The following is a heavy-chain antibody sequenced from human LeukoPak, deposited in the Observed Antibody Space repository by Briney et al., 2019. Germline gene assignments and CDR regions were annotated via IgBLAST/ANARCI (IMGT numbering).Heavy chain of an antibody. CDR2: MNPNSGNT. Sequence: ASVKVSCKASGYTFTSYDINWVRQATGQGLEWMGWMNPNSGNTGYAQKFQGRVTITRNTSISTAYMELSSLRSDDTAVYFCAAGRWLRSGSDYWGQGTLVTVSS. CDR3: AAGRWLRSGSDY. D-gene: IGHD5-12*01. V-gene: IGHV1-8*03. J-gene: IGHJ4*02. CDR1: GYTFTSYD.